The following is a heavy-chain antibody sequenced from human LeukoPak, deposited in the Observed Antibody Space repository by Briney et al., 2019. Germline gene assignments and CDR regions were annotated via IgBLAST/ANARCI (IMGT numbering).Heavy chain of an antibody. CDR1: GFTFSTYW. J-gene: IGHJ4*02. Sequence: GGSLRLSCAASGFTFSTYWMHWVRQAPGKGLVWVSRINTDGSSTTYADPVKGRFTSSRDNAENTLYLQMNSLRAEDTAVYYCASAHNDYGDYDFGYWGQGTLVTVSS. CDR3: ASAHNDYGDYDFGY. V-gene: IGHV3-74*01. D-gene: IGHD4-17*01. CDR2: INTDGSST.